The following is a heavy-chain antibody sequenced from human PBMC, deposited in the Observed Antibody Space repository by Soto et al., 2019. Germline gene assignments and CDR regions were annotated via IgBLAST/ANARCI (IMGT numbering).Heavy chain of an antibody. CDR2: IYYSGST. Sequence: QLQLQESGPGLVKPSETLSLTCTVSGGSISSSSYYWGWIRQPPGKGLEWIGSIYYSGSTYYNPSLKSRVTISVDTSKNQFSLKLSSVTAADTAVYYCARRAVAGPVYFDYWGQGTLVTVSS. CDR1: GGSISSSSYY. CDR3: ARRAVAGPVYFDY. D-gene: IGHD6-19*01. V-gene: IGHV4-39*01. J-gene: IGHJ4*02.